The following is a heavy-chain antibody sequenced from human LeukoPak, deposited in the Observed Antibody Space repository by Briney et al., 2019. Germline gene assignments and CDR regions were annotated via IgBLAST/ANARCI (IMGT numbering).Heavy chain of an antibody. CDR3: ARELAVAGTFDAFDI. J-gene: IGHJ3*02. CDR1: GYTFTSYG. Sequence: ASVKVSCKASGYTFTSYGISWVRQAPGQGLEWMGWISAYNGNTNYAQKLQGRVTMTTDTSTSTAYMELRSLRSDDTAVYYCARELAVAGTFDAFDIWGQGTMVTVSS. CDR2: ISAYNGNT. V-gene: IGHV1-18*01. D-gene: IGHD6-19*01.